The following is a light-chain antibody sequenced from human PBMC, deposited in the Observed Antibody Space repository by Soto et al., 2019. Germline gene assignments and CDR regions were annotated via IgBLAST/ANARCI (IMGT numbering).Light chain of an antibody. J-gene: IGLJ1*01. CDR2: DVS. V-gene: IGLV2-14*01. CDR3: SSYPSSSTYV. Sequence: QSALTQPASVSGSPGQSITISCTGTSSDVGGYNYVSWYQQHPGKAPKLMIYDVSNRPSGVSNRFSGSKSGNTASLTISGLQAEDEADYYCSSYPSSSTYVFVTGTKVTVL. CDR1: SSDVGGYNY.